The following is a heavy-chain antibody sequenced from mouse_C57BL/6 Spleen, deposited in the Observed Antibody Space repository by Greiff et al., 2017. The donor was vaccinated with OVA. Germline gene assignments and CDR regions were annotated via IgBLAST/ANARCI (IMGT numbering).Heavy chain of an antibody. CDR2: IYPSDSET. D-gene: IGHD2-2*01. Sequence: QVQLQQPGAELVRPGSSVKLSCKASGYTFTSYWMDWVKQRPGQGLEWIGNIYPSDSETHYNQKFKDKATLTVDKSSSTAYMQLSSLTSEDSAVYYCALSTMVTTGFAYWGQGTLVTVSA. J-gene: IGHJ3*01. CDR3: ALSTMVTTGFAY. CDR1: GYTFTSYW. V-gene: IGHV1-61*01.